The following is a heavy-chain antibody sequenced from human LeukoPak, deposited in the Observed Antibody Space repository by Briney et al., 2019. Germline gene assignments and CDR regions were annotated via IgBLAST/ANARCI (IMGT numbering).Heavy chain of an antibody. J-gene: IGHJ4*02. Sequence: GGSLRLSCAASGFTFSDYYMSWIRQAPGKGLEWVSSISSSSSYIYYADSVKGRFTISRDNAKNSLFLQMNSLRAEDTAVYYCARDRSSWFDYWGQGTLVTVSS. D-gene: IGHD6-13*01. V-gene: IGHV3-11*06. CDR1: GFTFSDYY. CDR3: ARDRSSWFDY. CDR2: ISSSSSYI.